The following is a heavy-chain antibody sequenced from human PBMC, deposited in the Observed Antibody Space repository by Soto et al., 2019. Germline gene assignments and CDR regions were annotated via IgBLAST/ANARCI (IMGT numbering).Heavy chain of an antibody. J-gene: IGHJ4*02. CDR1: GFTFSPYT. Sequence: QVQLVESGGGVGQPGRSLRLSCAASGFTFSPYTMHWVRQTPGKGLEWVAVISYDGSDKNYADSVRGRFTISRDNSKNTLFLEMNRLRAEDTALYYCARVGGFCGADCYKGGIDYWGQGALVTVSS. CDR2: ISYDGSDK. D-gene: IGHD2-21*02. CDR3: ARVGGFCGADCYKGGIDY. V-gene: IGHV3-30-3*01.